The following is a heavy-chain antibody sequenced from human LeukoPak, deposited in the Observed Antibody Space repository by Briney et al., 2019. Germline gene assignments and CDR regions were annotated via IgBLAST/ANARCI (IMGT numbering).Heavy chain of an antibody. V-gene: IGHV4-39*01. CDR2: IYYSGST. J-gene: IGHJ6*02. CDR3: ARQGPYYYYYGMDV. Sequence: PSETLSLTCTVSGGSISSSSYYWGWIRQPPRKGLEWIGSIYYSGSTYYNPSLKSRVTISVDTSKNQFSLKLSSVTAADTAVYYCARQGPYYYYYGMDVWGQGTTVTVSS. CDR1: GGSISSSSYY.